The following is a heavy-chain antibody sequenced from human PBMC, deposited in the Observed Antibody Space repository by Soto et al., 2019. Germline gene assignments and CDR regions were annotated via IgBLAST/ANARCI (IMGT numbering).Heavy chain of an antibody. Sequence: EVQLLASGGGLVQPGGSLRLSCAASGFTFSSYAMSCVRQAPGKGLEWVSAISGSGGSTYYADSVKGRFTISRDNPKNTLSLQMTSLRAEDTAVYYCAKDRRKEAAGKHYHAYWGQGTLVTVSS. CDR1: GFTFSSYA. CDR2: ISGSGGST. J-gene: IGHJ4*02. CDR3: AKDRRKEAAGKHYHAY. D-gene: IGHD6-13*01. V-gene: IGHV3-23*01.